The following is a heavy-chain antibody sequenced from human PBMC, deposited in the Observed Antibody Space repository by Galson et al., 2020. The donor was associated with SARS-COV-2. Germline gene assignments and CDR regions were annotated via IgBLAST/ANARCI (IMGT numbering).Heavy chain of an antibody. Sequence: SETLSLTCTVSGGSISSRSYYWGWIRQPPGKGLEWIGSIYHSGSTYYNPSLKSRVTVSVDTSKNQFSLKVNSLTDADTAVYYCARAFGGGTTSGAVIYFGYWGQGTLVTVSS. J-gene: IGHJ4*02. CDR2: IYHSGST. CDR3: ARAFGGGTTSGAVIYFGY. V-gene: IGHV4-39*07. D-gene: IGHD2-2*01. CDR1: GGSISSRSYY.